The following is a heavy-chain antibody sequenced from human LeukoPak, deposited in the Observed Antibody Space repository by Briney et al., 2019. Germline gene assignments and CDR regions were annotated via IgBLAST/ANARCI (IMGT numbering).Heavy chain of an antibody. CDR1: GFSFSSYW. CDR2: IKEDGSEK. V-gene: IGHV3-7*01. Sequence: GESLRLSCAATGFSFSSYWMSWVRQAPGKGLEWVANIKEDGSEKYYVDSVKGRFTISRDNAKNSLYLQMNSLRAEDTAVYYCARGPAYFDYWGQGALVTVSS. CDR3: ARGPAYFDY. J-gene: IGHJ4*02.